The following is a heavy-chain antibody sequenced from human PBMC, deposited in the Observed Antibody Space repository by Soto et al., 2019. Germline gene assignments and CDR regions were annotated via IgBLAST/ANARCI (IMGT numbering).Heavy chain of an antibody. D-gene: IGHD1-26*01. CDR3: ASRYSGSYYRWFDP. Sequence: SETLSLTCTVSGGPVSSGSYYWSWIRQPPGKGLEWIGYIYYSGSTNXXPSXXXXVTISVDTSKNQFSLKLSSVTAADTAVYYCASRYSGSYYRWFDPWGQGTLVTGSA. CDR1: GGPVSSGSYY. J-gene: IGHJ5*02. V-gene: IGHV4-61*01. CDR2: IYYSGST.